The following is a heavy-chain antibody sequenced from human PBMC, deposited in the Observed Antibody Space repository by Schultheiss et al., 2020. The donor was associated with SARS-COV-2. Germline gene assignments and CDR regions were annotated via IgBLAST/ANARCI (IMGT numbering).Heavy chain of an antibody. CDR2: ISGSGGST. D-gene: IGHD3-22*01. CDR3: ARDFGIAYDSSGSTRDWFDP. J-gene: IGHJ5*02. Sequence: GGSLRLSCAASVFTFDDYAMHWVRQAPGKGLEWVSAISGSGGSTYYADSVKGRFTISRDNSKNTLYLQMNSLRAEDTAVYYCARDFGIAYDSSGSTRDWFDPWGQGTLVTVSS. CDR1: VFTFDDYA. V-gene: IGHV3-23*01.